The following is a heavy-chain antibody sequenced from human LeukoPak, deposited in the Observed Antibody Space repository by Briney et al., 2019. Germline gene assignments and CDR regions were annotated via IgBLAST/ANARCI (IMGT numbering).Heavy chain of an antibody. V-gene: IGHV4-61*01. J-gene: IGHJ4*02. CDR3: ARDRNYYDSSGYYFAN. CDR2: IYHSGNT. D-gene: IGHD3-22*01. Sequence: SEALSLTCTVSGGSVSSGSSFWSWIRQPPGKGLEWIGYIYHSGNTNYNPSLKSRVTISVDTSKSQLSLKLNSVTAADTAVYYCARDRNYYDSSGYYFANWGQGTLVTVSS. CDR1: GGSVSSGSSF.